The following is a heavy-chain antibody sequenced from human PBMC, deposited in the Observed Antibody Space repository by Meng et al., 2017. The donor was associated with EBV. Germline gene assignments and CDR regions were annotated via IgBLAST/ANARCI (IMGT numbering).Heavy chain of an antibody. CDR2: IPSDASHNK. CDR1: GFTFSNYG. V-gene: IGHV3-30*18. J-gene: IGHJ5*02. CDR3: AKDLSGRFDP. Sequence: QEHLVESGGGVVQPVRSLRLSCAASGFTFSNYGFHWVRQAPGKGPEWVAIIPSDASHNKYYADSVKGRFTISRDNSKNTLYLQMNSLRTEDTAVYYCAKDLSGRFDPWGQGTLVTVSS. D-gene: IGHD1-14*01.